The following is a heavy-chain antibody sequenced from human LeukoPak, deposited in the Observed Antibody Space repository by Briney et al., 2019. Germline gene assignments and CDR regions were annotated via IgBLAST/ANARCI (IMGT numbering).Heavy chain of an antibody. J-gene: IGHJ3*02. V-gene: IGHV4-34*01. CDR3: ARPKVVVTAIPAFDI. Sequence: PSETLSLTCAVYGGSFSGYYWSWIRQPPGKGLEWIGEINHSGSTNYNPSLKSRVTISVDTSKKQFSLKLSSVTAADTAVYYCARPKVVVTAIPAFDIWGQGTMVTVSS. CDR2: INHSGST. D-gene: IGHD2-21*02. CDR1: GGSFSGYY.